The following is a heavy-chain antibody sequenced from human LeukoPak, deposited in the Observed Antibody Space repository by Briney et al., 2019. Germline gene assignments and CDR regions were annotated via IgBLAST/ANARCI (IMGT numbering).Heavy chain of an antibody. Sequence: PGGSLRLSCAASGFTFSSYEMNWVRQAPGKGLEWVSVIYSGGSTYYADSVKGRFTISRDNSKNTLYLQMNSLRAEDTAVYYCARDQSGFLEWPFWGQGTLVTVSS. CDR3: ARDQSGFLEWPF. J-gene: IGHJ4*02. CDR2: IYSGGST. V-gene: IGHV3-66*02. D-gene: IGHD3-3*01. CDR1: GFTFSSYE.